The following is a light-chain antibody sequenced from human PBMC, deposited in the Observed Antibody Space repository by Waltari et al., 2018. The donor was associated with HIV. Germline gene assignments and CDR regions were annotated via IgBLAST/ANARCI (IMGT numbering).Light chain of an antibody. CDR3: QQYGSSLLT. J-gene: IGKJ4*01. CDR2: GAS. V-gene: IGKV3-20*01. CDR1: QSVENNY. Sequence: VLTQSPGTLSLSPEGRATLYCRASQSVENNYLAWYQQKPGQPPRLLIYGASTRDTGVPDRFGGGGSGTNFTLIISRLEPEDFAVYYCQQYGSSLLTFGGGTKVQIK.